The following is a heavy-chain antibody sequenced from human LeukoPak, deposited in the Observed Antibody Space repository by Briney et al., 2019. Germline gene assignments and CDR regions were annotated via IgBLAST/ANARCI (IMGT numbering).Heavy chain of an antibody. V-gene: IGHV3-21*01. J-gene: IGHJ5*02. CDR3: ARGRAVYAITPRGWFDP. D-gene: IGHD2-8*01. Sequence: GGSLRLSCAASGFTFSSYSMNWVRQAPGKGLEWVSSISSSSSYIYYADSVKGRFTISRDNAKNSLYLQMNSLRAEDTAVYYCARGRAVYAITPRGWFDPWGQGTLVTVSS. CDR1: GFTFSSYS. CDR2: ISSSSSYI.